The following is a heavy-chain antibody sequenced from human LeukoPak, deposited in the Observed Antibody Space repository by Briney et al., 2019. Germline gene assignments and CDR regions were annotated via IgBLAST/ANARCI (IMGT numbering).Heavy chain of an antibody. CDR2: IKSKTDGGTT. D-gene: IGHD6-13*01. V-gene: IGHV3-15*01. J-gene: IGHJ4*02. CDR3: TAGLRAAVTN. Sequence: AGGSLRLSCAASGFTFSNTWMSWVRQAPGKGLEWVGRIKSKTDGGTTDYAAPVKGRFTISRDDPKNTLYLQMNSLKTEDTAVYYCTAGLRAAVTNWGLGTLVTVSS. CDR1: GFTFSNTW.